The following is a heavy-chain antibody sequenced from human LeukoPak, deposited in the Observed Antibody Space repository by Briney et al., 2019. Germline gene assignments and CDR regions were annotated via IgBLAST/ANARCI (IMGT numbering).Heavy chain of an antibody. CDR3: VRDVGAVRGEVYFDY. CDR1: GFTFSTFA. CDR2: ITGSGPYI. J-gene: IGHJ4*02. D-gene: IGHD3-16*01. V-gene: IGHV3-21*01. Sequence: PGGSLRLSCAASGFTFSTFAMHWVRQSPGKGLEWVSSITGSGPYILYADSVKRRFTISRDNAKNSLYLQMNSLRAEDTAIYYCVRDVGAVRGEVYFDYWGQVTLVTDSS.